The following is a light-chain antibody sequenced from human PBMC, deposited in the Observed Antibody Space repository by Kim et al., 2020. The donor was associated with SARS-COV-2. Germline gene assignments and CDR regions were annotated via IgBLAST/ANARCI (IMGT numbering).Light chain of an antibody. CDR1: SRDVGGYNY. V-gene: IGLV2-8*01. CDR3: SSYAGSNNLV. CDR2: VVS. J-gene: IGLJ2*01. Sequence: GQSVSISCTGTSRDVGGYNYVSWYQQHPGKAPKLMIYVVSKRPSGVPDRFSGCKSGNTASLTVSGLQAEDEADYYCSSYAGSNNLVFGGGTQLTFL.